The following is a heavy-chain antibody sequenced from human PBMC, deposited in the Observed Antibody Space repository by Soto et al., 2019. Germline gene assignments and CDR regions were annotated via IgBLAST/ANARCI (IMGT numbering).Heavy chain of an antibody. V-gene: IGHV1-18*01. CDR2: ISAYNGNT. CDR3: ARVLIAVAGLDAFDI. CDR1: GYTFTSYG. J-gene: IGHJ3*02. Sequence: ASVKVSCKASGYTFTSYGISWVRQAPGQGLEWMGWISAYNGNTNYAQKPQGRVTMTTDTSTSTAYLELRSLRCDDTAVYYCARVLIAVAGLDAFDIWGQGTMVTVSS. D-gene: IGHD6-19*01.